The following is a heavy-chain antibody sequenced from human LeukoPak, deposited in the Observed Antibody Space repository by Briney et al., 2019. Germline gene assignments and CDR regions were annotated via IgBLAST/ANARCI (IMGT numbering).Heavy chain of an antibody. V-gene: IGHV1-69*13. CDR3: ARGFGELSFDY. Sequence: ASVKVSCKASGGTFSSYAISWVRQAPGQGLEWMGGIIPIFGTANYAQKFQGRVTITSDESTSTAYMELSSLRSKDTDVYDCARGFGELSFDYWGQGTLVTVSS. J-gene: IGHJ4*02. CDR1: GGTFSSYA. CDR2: IIPIFGTA. D-gene: IGHD3-10*01.